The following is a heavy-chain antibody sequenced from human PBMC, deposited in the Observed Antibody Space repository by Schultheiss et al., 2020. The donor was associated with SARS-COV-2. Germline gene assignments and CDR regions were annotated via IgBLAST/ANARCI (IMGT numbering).Heavy chain of an antibody. V-gene: IGHV4-59*08. CDR1: GGSISSYY. CDR2: IYDTVTT. D-gene: IGHD5-24*01. Sequence: TLSLTCTVSGGSISSYYWSWIRQHPGKGLEWIGYIYDTVTTKYNPSLKSRVTISVDTSKNQFSLKLSSVTAADTALYFCARQGNTLQTDSWGQGPLVTVSS. J-gene: IGHJ4*02. CDR3: ARQGNTLQTDS.